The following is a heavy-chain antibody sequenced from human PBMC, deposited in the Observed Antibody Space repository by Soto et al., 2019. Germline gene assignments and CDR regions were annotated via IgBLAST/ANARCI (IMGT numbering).Heavy chain of an antibody. CDR3: ARGRIWLLWFGESDGFDY. J-gene: IGHJ4*02. V-gene: IGHV4-34*01. Sequence: SETLSLTCAVYGGSFSGYYWSWIRQPPGKGLEWIGEINHSGSTNYNPSLKSRVTISVDTSKNQFSLKLSSVTAADTAVYYCARGRIWLLWFGESDGFDYWGQGTLVTVSS. CDR2: INHSGST. D-gene: IGHD3-10*01. CDR1: GGSFSGYY.